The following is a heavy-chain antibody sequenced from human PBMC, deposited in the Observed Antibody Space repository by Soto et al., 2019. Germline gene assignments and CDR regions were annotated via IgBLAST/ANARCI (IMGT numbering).Heavy chain of an antibody. CDR2: ISSSSSTI. D-gene: IGHD5-12*01. CDR1: GFTFRSYS. Sequence: GGSLRLSCAASGFTFRSYSMNWVRQAPGKGLEWVSYISSSSSTIYYVDSVKGRFTISRDNAKNSLYLQMNSLRAEDTAVYYCARTTILNYYYYMDVWGKGTTVTVSS. J-gene: IGHJ6*03. CDR3: ARTTILNYYYYMDV. V-gene: IGHV3-48*01.